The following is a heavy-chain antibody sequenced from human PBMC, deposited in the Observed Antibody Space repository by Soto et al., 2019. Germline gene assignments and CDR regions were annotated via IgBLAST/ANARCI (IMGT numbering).Heavy chain of an antibody. CDR3: AKGGYNYGFLFDC. CDR1: GFTFSTYA. V-gene: IGHV3-23*05. D-gene: IGHD5-18*01. Sequence: GGSLSLSCAASGFTFSTYAMSWVRQAPGKGLEWVSTIDNSGGITYYADSVKGRFTISRDNSKNTLYLQMNSLRAEDTAVYYCAKGGYNYGFLFDCWGQGTLVTVSS. J-gene: IGHJ4*02. CDR2: IDNSGGIT.